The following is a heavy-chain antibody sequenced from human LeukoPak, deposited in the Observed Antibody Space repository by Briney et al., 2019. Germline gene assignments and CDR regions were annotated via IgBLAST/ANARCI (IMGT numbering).Heavy chain of an antibody. CDR2: ISSSGSTI. CDR3: AELGITMIGGV. CDR1: GFTFSSYE. V-gene: IGHV3-48*03. D-gene: IGHD3-10*02. Sequence: GGSLRLSCAASGFTFSSYEMNWFRQAPGKGREGASYISSSGSTIYYADSVKGRFTISRDNAKNSLYLQMNSLRAEDTAVYYCAELGITMIGGVWGKGTTVTISS. J-gene: IGHJ6*04.